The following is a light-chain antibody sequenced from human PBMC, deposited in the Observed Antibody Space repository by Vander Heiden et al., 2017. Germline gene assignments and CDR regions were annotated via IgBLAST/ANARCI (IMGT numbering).Light chain of an antibody. J-gene: IGKJ1*01. CDR2: AAS. CDR3: LQDYNYPRT. Sequence: AIQMTQSPSSPSAPVGDRVTITCRASQGIRNDLGWYQQKPGKAPKLLIYAASSLQSGVPSRFSGSGSGTDFTLTISSLQPEDFATYYCLQDYNYPRTFGQGTKVEIK. CDR1: QGIRND. V-gene: IGKV1-6*01.